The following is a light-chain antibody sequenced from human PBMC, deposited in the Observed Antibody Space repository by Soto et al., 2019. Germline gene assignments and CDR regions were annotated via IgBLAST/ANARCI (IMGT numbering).Light chain of an antibody. CDR2: GNN. CDR3: QSYDSSLGYV. Sequence: QSVLTQPPSGSGAPGQRVTISCTGSSSNIGAGYDVHWYQQLPGTAPKLLIYGNNNRPSGVPDRFSGSKSGTSASLAITGLQAEDEADYYCQSYDSSLGYVFGTGTKVTVL. V-gene: IGLV1-40*01. CDR1: SSNIGAGYD. J-gene: IGLJ1*01.